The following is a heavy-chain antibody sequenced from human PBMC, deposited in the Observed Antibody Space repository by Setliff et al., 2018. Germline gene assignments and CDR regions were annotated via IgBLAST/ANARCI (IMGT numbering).Heavy chain of an antibody. CDR3: VRDSPIRLGVLHF. D-gene: IGHD3-9*01. V-gene: IGHV3-48*03. J-gene: IGHJ4*02. CDR1: RSTFSGDD. CDR2: INTGEDII. Sequence: PGGSLRLSCAGSRSTFSGDDMNWGRQAPGKGLEWISYINTGEDIIYYAPSVKGRFTISRDNAKNSLFLQMNSLRADDTAVYYCVRDSPIRLGVLHFWGQGTLVTVSS.